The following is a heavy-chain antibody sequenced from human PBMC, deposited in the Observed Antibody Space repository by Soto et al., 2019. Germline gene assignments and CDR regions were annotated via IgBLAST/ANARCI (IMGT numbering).Heavy chain of an antibody. D-gene: IGHD3-3*01. CDR1: GGTFSSYA. Sequence: ASVKVSCKASGGTFSSYAISWVRQAPGQGLEWMGGIIPIFGTANYAQKFQGRVTITADESTSTAYMELSSLRSEDTAVYYCAWSGYYMRYYYYGMDVWGQGTTVTVSS. CDR3: AWSGYYMRYYYYGMDV. J-gene: IGHJ6*02. CDR2: IIPIFGTA. V-gene: IGHV1-69*13.